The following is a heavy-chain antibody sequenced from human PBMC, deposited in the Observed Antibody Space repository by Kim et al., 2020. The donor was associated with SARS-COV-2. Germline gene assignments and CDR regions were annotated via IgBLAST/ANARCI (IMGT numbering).Heavy chain of an antibody. Sequence: GGSLRLSCAASGFTVSSNYMSWVRQAPGKGLEWVSVIYSGGSTYYADSVKGRFTISRDNSKNTLYLKMNSLRAEDTAVYYCARASSSGWSGYYYYGMDVWGQGTTVTVSS. CDR1: GFTVSSNY. D-gene: IGHD6-19*01. J-gene: IGHJ6*02. V-gene: IGHV3-53*01. CDR2: IYSGGST. CDR3: ARASSSGWSGYYYYGMDV.